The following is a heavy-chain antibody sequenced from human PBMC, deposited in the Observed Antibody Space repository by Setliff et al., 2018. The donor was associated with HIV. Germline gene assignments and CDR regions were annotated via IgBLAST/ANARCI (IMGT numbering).Heavy chain of an antibody. J-gene: IGHJ4*02. D-gene: IGHD6-13*01. Sequence: SETLSLTCAVYGGSFSGYYWSWVRQAPGKGLEWIGEISHSGDTKYKPSLKGRVTISIDTSKKQFSLRLKSVTAADTAVYYCARTSYSSTWYFREPFDSWGQGTLVTV. V-gene: IGHV4-34*01. CDR3: ARTSYSSTWYFREPFDS. CDR2: ISHSGDT. CDR1: GGSFSGYY.